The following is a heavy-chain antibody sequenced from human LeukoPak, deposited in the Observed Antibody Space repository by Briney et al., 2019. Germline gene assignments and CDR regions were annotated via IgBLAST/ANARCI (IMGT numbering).Heavy chain of an antibody. CDR2: IKQDGSEK. CDR3: AEDQQLQPFHY. Sequence: GSLRLSCAASGFTFSSYWMSWVRQAPGKGLEWVANIKQDGSEKYYVDSVKGRFTISRDNAKNSLYLQMNSLRAEDTAVYFCAEDQQLQPFHYWGRGTLVAVSS. J-gene: IGHJ4*02. CDR1: GFTFSSYW. V-gene: IGHV3-7*01. D-gene: IGHD1-1*01.